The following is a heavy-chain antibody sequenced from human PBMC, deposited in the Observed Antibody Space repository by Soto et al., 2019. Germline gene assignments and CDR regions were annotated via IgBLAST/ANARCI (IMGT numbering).Heavy chain of an antibody. J-gene: IGHJ5*02. CDR2: ISATGTYI. V-gene: IGHV3-21*01. Sequence: EVQLVESGGGLVEPGGSLRLSCATSGFTFSTCSMDWVRQAPGKGLEWVSSISATGTYIFYADSLKGRFTISRDNARNSLFLQMNSVRVEDTALYYCTTEYNSRQDLNHWGQGALVTVSS. CDR3: TTEYNSRQDLNH. CDR1: GFTFSTCS. D-gene: IGHD6-6*01.